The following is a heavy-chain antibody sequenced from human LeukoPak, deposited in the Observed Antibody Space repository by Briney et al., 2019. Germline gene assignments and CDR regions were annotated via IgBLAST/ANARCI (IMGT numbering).Heavy chain of an antibody. V-gene: IGHV4-34*01. Sequence: SETLSLTCAVYGGSFSGYYWSWIRQPPGKGLEWIGEINHSGSTNYNPSLKSRVTISVDTSKNQFSLKLSSVTAADTAVYYCARLGIQWELISPQLDAFDIWGQGTMVTVSS. CDR2: INHSGST. CDR3: ARLGIQWELISPQLDAFDI. CDR1: GGSFSGYY. D-gene: IGHD1-26*01. J-gene: IGHJ3*02.